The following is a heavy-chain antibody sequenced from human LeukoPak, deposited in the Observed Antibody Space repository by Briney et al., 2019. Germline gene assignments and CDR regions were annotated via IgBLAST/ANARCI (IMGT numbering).Heavy chain of an antibody. CDR3: ARAPPGPDAFDI. Sequence: ASVKVSCKASGYTFTGYYMHWVRQAPGQGLEWMGRINPNSGGTNYAQKFQGRVTITTDESTSTAYMELSSLRSEDTAVYYCARAPPGPDAFDIWGQGTMVTVSS. CDR1: GYTFTGYY. V-gene: IGHV1-2*06. CDR2: INPNSGGT. J-gene: IGHJ3*02.